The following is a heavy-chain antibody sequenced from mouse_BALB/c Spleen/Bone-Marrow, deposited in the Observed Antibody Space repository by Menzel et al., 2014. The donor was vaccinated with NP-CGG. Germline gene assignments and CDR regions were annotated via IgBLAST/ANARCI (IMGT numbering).Heavy chain of an antibody. CDR3: ARWGITTGFAY. CDR2: IDPANGNT. D-gene: IGHD2-4*01. J-gene: IGHJ3*01. Sequence: EVKLEESGAELVKPGASAKLSCTASGFNIKDTYMHWVKQRPEQGLEWIGRIDPANGNTKYDPKFQGKATITADTSSNTAYLQLSSLTSEDTAVYYCARWGITTGFAYWGQGTLVTVSA. CDR1: GFNIKDTY. V-gene: IGHV14-3*02.